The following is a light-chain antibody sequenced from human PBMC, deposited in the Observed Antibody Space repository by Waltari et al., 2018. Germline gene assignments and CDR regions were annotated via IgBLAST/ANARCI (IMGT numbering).Light chain of an antibody. J-gene: IGLJ3*02. CDR2: KDT. CDR3: QSADSSGTYPSV. Sequence: SYELTQPPSVSVSPGQTARITCSGDALPKQYAYWYQQKPGQAPMLLLFKDTDRPSGIPERFSGSSSGTTVTLTISGVQTEDEADYYCQSADSSGTYPSVFGGGTKLTVL. CDR1: ALPKQY. V-gene: IGLV3-25*03.